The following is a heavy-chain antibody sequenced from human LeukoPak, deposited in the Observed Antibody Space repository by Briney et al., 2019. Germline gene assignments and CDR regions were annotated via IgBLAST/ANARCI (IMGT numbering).Heavy chain of an antibody. CDR1: GGSFSGYY. J-gene: IGHJ6*02. CDR2: INHSGST. CDR3: ARGSLSAKNYARISSYYYGMDV. Sequence: SETLSLTCAVYGGSFSGYYWSWIRQPPGEGLEWIGEINHSGSTNYNPSLKSRVTISVDTSKNQFSLKLSSVTAADTAVYYCARGSLSAKNYARISSYYYGMDVWGQGTTVTVSS. V-gene: IGHV4-34*01. D-gene: IGHD1-7*01.